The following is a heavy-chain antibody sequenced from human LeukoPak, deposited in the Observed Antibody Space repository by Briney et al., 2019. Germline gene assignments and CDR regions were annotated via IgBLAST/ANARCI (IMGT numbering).Heavy chain of an antibody. CDR1: GFTFSSYA. Sequence: GRSLRLSCAASGFTFSSYAMTWVRQAPGKGPEWVSAITGSGSNTYYADSVKGRFTISRDNAKNSLYLQMNSLRAEDTAVYYCARDPPGDIVVVPAAEGDYWGQGTLVTVSS. V-gene: IGHV3-21*01. J-gene: IGHJ4*02. CDR2: ITGSGSNT. D-gene: IGHD2-2*01. CDR3: ARDPPGDIVVVPAAEGDY.